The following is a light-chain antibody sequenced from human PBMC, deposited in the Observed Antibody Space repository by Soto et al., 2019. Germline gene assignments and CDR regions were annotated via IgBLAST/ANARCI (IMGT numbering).Light chain of an antibody. CDR1: QSIRSY. Sequence: DIRMTQSPSTLSASVGDRVTITCRASQSIRSYLAWYQQKSGKVPKLLIYKASTLENGVPSRFSGSGSGTEFTLTISGLQPDDFATYYCQQYNAFRTFGQGTKVDIK. CDR3: QQYNAFRT. V-gene: IGKV1-5*03. J-gene: IGKJ1*01. CDR2: KAS.